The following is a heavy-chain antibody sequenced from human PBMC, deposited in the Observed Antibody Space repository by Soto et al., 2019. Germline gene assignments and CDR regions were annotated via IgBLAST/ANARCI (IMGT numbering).Heavy chain of an antibody. V-gene: IGHV3-23*01. CDR2: ISGSGVST. CDR1: GFTFSTYA. CDR3: AKSPGMYYYDSSGYYHYDY. Sequence: GSLRLSCAASGFTFSTYAMSWVRQAPGKGLEWVSAISGSGVSTYYADSVKGRFTISRDNSKNTLYLQMNSLRAEDTAVYYCAKSPGMYYYDSSGYYHYDYWGQGTLVTVSS. D-gene: IGHD3-22*01. J-gene: IGHJ4*02.